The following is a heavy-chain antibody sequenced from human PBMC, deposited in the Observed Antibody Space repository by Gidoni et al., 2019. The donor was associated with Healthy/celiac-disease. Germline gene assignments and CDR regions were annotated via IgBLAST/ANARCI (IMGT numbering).Heavy chain of an antibody. CDR1: GFTFIRYA. J-gene: IGHJ4*02. V-gene: IGHV3-23*01. Sequence: EVQLLESGGGLVQPGGSLRLSCAASGFTFIRYAMSWVRQAPGKGLEWVSAISGSGGSTYYADSVKGRFTISRDNSKNTLYLQMNSLRAEDTAVYYCAKGHPSTQWELRRFDYWGQGTLVTVSS. CDR3: AKGHPSTQWELRRFDY. CDR2: ISGSGGST. D-gene: IGHD1-26*01.